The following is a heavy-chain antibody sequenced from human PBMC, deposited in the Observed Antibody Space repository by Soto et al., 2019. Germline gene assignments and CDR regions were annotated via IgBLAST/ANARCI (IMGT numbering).Heavy chain of an antibody. CDR2: ILSGGPT. CDR3: ARDDVLCDGGRCYGVPLDV. V-gene: IGHV3-66*01. Sequence: GGSLRPSSAASGVPCCSKYRSGVRTAPGKGLEWVSLILSGGPTYYAASVKGRLTISRDTSENTLHLQMDSLRAEDTAVYSGARDDVLCDGGRCYGVPLDVWGKGTPVTVSS. CDR1: GVPCCSKY. D-gene: IGHD2-15*01. J-gene: IGHJ6*04.